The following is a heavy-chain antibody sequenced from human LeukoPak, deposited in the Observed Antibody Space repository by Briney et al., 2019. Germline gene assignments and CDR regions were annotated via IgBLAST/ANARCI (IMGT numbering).Heavy chain of an antibody. CDR1: GYTFTSYY. D-gene: IGHD1-26*01. CDR3: AREARELRIFDY. Sequence: ASVKVSCKASGYTFTSYYMHWVRQAPGQGLEWMGIINPSGGSTSYAQKFQGRVTMTRDMSTSTVYMELSSLRSEDTAGYYCAREARELRIFDYWGQGTLVTVSS. J-gene: IGHJ4*02. CDR2: INPSGGST. V-gene: IGHV1-46*01.